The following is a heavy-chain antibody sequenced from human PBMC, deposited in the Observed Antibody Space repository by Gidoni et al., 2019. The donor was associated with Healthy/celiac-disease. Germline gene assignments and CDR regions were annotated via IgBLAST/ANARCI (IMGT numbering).Heavy chain of an antibody. D-gene: IGHD4-17*01. CDR3: AREYGDYGY. J-gene: IGHJ4*02. CDR2: IIPIFGTA. V-gene: IGHV1-69*19. Sequence: APGQGLEWMGGIIPIFGTANYAQKFQGRVTITADESTSTAYMELSRLRSEDTAVYYCAREYGDYGYWGQGTLVTVSS.